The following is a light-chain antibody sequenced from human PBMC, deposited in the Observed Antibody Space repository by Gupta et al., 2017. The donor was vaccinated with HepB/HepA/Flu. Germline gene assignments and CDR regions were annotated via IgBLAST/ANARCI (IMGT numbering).Light chain of an antibody. Sequence: PPPGSVAPGQTARITCSGSHLQNRYAFWYQQKAGQAPLLLIYKDSERASGSPERFSGFSSGTTATLTIGGVQAEDEGDYYCQSADSSGPHTYVFGTGTRVNVL. CDR2: KDS. V-gene: IGLV3-25*01. CDR3: QSADSSGPHTYV. J-gene: IGLJ1*01. CDR1: HLQNRY.